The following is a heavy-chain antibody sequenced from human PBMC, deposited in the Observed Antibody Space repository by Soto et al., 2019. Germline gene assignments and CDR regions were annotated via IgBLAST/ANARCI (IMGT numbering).Heavy chain of an antibody. CDR2: IYYSGST. CDR1: GGSISSSSYY. D-gene: IGHD2-2*01. V-gene: IGHV4-39*01. CDR3: ARQTRPGGVAEYFQH. Sequence: QLQLQESGPGLVKPSETLSLTCTVSGGSISSSSYYWGWIRQPPGKGLEWIGSIYYSGSTYYNPSLKSRVTISVDTSKNQCSLKLSSVTAADTAVYYCARQTRPGGVAEYFQHWGQGTLVTVSS. J-gene: IGHJ1*01.